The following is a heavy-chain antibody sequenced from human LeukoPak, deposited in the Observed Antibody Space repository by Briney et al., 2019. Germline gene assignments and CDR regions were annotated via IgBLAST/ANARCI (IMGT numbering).Heavy chain of an antibody. J-gene: IGHJ5*02. CDR2: IYYSGST. D-gene: IGHD3-16*01. V-gene: IGHV4-59*01. CDR3: ARGYYRWFDR. CDR1: GGSISSYY. Sequence: PSETLSLTCTVSGGSISSYYWRWIRQPPGKGLEWFGYIYYSGSTNYNPSLKSRVTISVDTSKNQFSLKLSSVTAADTAVYYCARGYYRWFDRWGQGTLVTVSS.